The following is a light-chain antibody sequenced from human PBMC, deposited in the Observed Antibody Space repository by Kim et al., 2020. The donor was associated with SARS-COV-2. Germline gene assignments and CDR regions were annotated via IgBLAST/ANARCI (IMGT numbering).Light chain of an antibody. CDR3: SSYAGSNNLV. CDR2: EVS. CDR1: SSDVGVYNY. Sequence: GQSFTTSCPGTSSDVGVYNYVSWYQQHPGKAPKLMIYEVSKRPSGVPDRFSGSKSGNTASLTVSGLQAEDEADYYCSSYAGSNNLVFGGGTQLTVL. V-gene: IGLV2-8*01. J-gene: IGLJ2*01.